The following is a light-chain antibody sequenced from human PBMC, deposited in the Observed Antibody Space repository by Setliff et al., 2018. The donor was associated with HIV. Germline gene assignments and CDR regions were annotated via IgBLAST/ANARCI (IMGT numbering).Light chain of an antibody. J-gene: IGLJ1*01. V-gene: IGLV2-11*01. CDR1: SSDVGAYNF. CDR3: CSYAGTYTDI. CDR2: DVY. Sequence: QSALAQPRSVSGSPGQSVTFSCTGSSSDVGAYNFVSWYQQHPGKAPKLIIYDVYKRPSGVPDRFSGSKSGDTASLTISGLQSEDEADYYCCSYAGTYTDIFGTGTKVTVL.